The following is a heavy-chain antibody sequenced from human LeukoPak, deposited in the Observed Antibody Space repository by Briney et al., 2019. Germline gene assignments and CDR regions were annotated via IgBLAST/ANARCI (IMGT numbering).Heavy chain of an antibody. J-gene: IGHJ5*02. CDR2: ISGSGGRT. D-gene: IGHD3-10*01. Sequence: GGSLRLSCAASGFTFSNYAMSWVRQAPGKGLEWVSVISGSGGRTYYADSVKGRFTISRDNSRNTVYLQMTSLRAEDTAVYYCARPFRGFGDPWFDPWGQGTLVTVSS. CDR3: ARPFRGFGDPWFDP. V-gene: IGHV3-23*01. CDR1: GFTFSNYA.